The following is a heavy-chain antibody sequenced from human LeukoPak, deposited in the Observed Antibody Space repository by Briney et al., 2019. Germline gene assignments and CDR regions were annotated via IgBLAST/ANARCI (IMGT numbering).Heavy chain of an antibody. CDR2: ASASCDNM. Sequence: ASVKVSCKASGDNFRIVGIRWLRQAPGQGLEWMGWASASCDNMNFALNFQGRRPINKDTSTIKEFMELRNVRSDDTGMYYCATAHYFWTGPIYHYYVDVGGKGTTVIVS. CDR3: ATAHYFWTGPIYHYYVDV. V-gene: IGHV1-18*01. CDR1: GDNFRIVG. D-gene: IGHD3/OR15-3a*01. J-gene: IGHJ6*03.